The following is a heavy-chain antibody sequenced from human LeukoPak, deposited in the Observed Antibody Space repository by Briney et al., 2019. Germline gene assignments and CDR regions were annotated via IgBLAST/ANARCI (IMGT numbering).Heavy chain of an antibody. CDR2: INAGNGNT. V-gene: IGHV1-3*01. J-gene: IGHJ6*02. CDR1: GYTFTSYA. Sequence: ASVKVSCKASGYTFTSYAMHWVRQAPGQRPEWMGWINAGNGNTKYSQKFQGRVTITRDTSASTAYMELSSLRSEDTAVYYCARTPPYGCSGGSCKGYYYYGMDVWGQGTTVTVSS. CDR3: ARTPPYGCSGGSCKGYYYYGMDV. D-gene: IGHD2-15*01.